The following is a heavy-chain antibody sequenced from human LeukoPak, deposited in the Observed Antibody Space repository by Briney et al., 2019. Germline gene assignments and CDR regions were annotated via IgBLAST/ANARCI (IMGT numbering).Heavy chain of an antibody. CDR3: AKYHDTSHGGYYFDY. J-gene: IGHJ4*02. CDR2: ISGSGGST. Sequence: GGSLRLSCAASGFTFSSYWMNWVRQAPGKGLEWVSAISGSGGSTYYADSVKGRFTISRDNSKNTLYLQMNSLRAEDTAVYYCAKYHDTSHGGYYFDYWGQGTLVTVSS. V-gene: IGHV3-23*01. D-gene: IGHD3-22*01. CDR1: GFTFSSYW.